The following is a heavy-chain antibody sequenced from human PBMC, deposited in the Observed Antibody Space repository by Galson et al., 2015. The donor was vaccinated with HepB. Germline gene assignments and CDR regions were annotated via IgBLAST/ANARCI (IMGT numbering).Heavy chain of an antibody. CDR3: ARVLSSGPSVYYYGMDV. J-gene: IGHJ6*02. Sequence: SLRLSCAASGFTFSSYDMHWVRQATGKGLEWVSAIGTAGDTYYPGSVKGRFTISRENAKNSLYLQRNSPRAGDTAVYYCARVLSSGPSVYYYGMDVWGQGTTVTVSS. CDR1: GFTFSSYD. D-gene: IGHD2-15*01. V-gene: IGHV3-13*01. CDR2: IGTAGDT.